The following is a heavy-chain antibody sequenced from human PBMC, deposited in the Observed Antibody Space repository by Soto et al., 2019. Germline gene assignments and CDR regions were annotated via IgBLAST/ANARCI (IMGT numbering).Heavy chain of an antibody. V-gene: IGHV3-30-3*01. CDR2: ISYDGSNK. Sequence: GESLRLSCAASGFTFSSYAMPWVRQAPGKGLEWVAVISYDGSNKYYADSVKGRFTISRDNSKNTLYLQMNSLGAEETAVYYCARDPGTYYDFWSGYYSYYYYGMDVWGQGTTVTVSS. D-gene: IGHD3-3*01. CDR1: GFTFSSYA. CDR3: ARDPGTYYDFWSGYYSYYYYGMDV. J-gene: IGHJ6*02.